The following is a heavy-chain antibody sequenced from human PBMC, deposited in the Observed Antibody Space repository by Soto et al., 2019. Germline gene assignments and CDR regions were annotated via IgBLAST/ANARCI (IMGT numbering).Heavy chain of an antibody. V-gene: IGHV1-2*04. J-gene: IGHJ3*02. CDR2: INPNSGGT. Sequence: ASVKVSCKASGYTFTGYYMHWVRQAPGQGLEWMGWINPNSGGTNYAQKFQGWVTMTRDTSISTAYMDLSRLRSDDTAVYYCARGKGSRTGYDAFDIWGQGTMVTVSS. D-gene: IGHD7-27*01. CDR3: ARGKGSRTGYDAFDI. CDR1: GYTFTGYY.